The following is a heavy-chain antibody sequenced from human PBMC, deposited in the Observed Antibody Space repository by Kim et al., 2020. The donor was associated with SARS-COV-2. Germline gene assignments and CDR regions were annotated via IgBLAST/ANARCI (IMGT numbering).Heavy chain of an antibody. Sequence: SETLSLTCTVSGGSISGRDYYWTWIRQHPGKGLEWIGYIYHSGSTYYNPSLGSRLTISVDTSKNQFSLKLSSVTAADTALYYCARAPGSESRVNYTWFDAWGQGTLVTGSS. V-gene: IGHV4-31*03. D-gene: IGHD3-10*01. CDR3: ARAPGSESRVNYTWFDA. CDR2: IYHSGST. CDR1: GGSISGRDYY. J-gene: IGHJ5*02.